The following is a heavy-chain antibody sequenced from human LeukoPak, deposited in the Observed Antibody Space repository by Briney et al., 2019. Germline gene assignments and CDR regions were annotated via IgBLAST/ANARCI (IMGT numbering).Heavy chain of an antibody. CDR3: AIVSESDYYYFDY. J-gene: IGHJ4*02. CDR1: GYTFTSYA. D-gene: IGHD3-16*01. V-gene: IGHV1-3*01. Sequence: ASVKVSCKASGYTFTSYAMHWVRQAPGQRLEWMGWINAGNGNTKYSQKFQGRVTITRDTSASTAYMELSSLRSEDTAVYYCAIVSESDYYYFDYWGQGTLVTVSS. CDR2: INAGNGNT.